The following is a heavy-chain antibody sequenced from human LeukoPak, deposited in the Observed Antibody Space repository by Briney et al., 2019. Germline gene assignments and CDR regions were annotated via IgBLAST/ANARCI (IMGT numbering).Heavy chain of an antibody. Sequence: GASVKVSCKASGGTFSSYAISWVRQAPGQGLEWMGRIIPILGIANYAQKFQGRVTITADKSTSTAYMELSSLRSEDTAVYYCASSGPDGNWFVPGGQGTLVTVSS. CDR1: GGTFSSYA. CDR3: ASSGPDGNWFVP. J-gene: IGHJ5*02. V-gene: IGHV1-69*04. CDR2: IIPILGIA. D-gene: IGHD1-14*01.